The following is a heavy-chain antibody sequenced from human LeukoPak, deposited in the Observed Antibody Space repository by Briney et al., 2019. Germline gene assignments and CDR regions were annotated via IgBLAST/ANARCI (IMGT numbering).Heavy chain of an antibody. V-gene: IGHV3-74*01. CDR1: GFTFSSHW. J-gene: IGHJ3*02. CDR2: INSDGTST. CDR3: ARPAAALEAFDI. Sequence: GGSLRLSCAASGFTFSSHWMHWVRQAPGKGLVWVSRINSDGTSTRYADSVKGRFTISRDNAKNTLYLQMDSLRAEDTAVHYCARPAAALEAFDIWGPGTMVTVSS. D-gene: IGHD2-2*01.